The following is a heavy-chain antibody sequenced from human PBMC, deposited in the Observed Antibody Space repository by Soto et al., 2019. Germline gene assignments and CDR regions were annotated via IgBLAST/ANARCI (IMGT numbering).Heavy chain of an antibody. J-gene: IGHJ6*02. CDR2: MYNTGST. D-gene: IGHD2-15*01. V-gene: IGHV4-59*01. CDR3: ARARRYCSGGSCSMYGMDV. Sequence: SETLSLTCTVSGGSISGYYWSWIRQPPGKGLEWIGYMYNTGSTVYNPSFKSRVTISVDTSKNQFSLKLNSVTAADTAVYYCARARRYCSGGSCSMYGMDVWGQGTTVTVSS. CDR1: GGSISGYY.